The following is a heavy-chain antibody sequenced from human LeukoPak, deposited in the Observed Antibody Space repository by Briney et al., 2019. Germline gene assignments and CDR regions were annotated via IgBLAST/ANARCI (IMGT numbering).Heavy chain of an antibody. V-gene: IGHV3-30*14. CDR3: ARRAGDYSHPYDY. D-gene: IGHD3-22*01. J-gene: IGHJ4*02. CDR1: GFTFSSYA. CDR2: ISYDGSNK. Sequence: GGSLRLSCAASGFTFSSYAMHWVRQAPGKGLEWVAFISYDGSNKYYADSVKGRFTISRDNSKNTLYLQMNSLRAEDTAVYYCARRAGDYSHPYDYWGQGTLVTVSS.